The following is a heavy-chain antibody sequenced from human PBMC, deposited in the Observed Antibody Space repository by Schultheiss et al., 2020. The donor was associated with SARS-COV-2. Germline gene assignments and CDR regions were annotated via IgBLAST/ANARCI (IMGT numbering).Heavy chain of an antibody. Sequence: SETLSLTCTVSGGSISSYYWSWIRQPPGKGLEWIGYIYYSGSTNYNPSLKSRVTISVDTSKNQFTLSLTSVTAADAAVYYCVRHGVAAAGPNSYYYLDVWGKGTTVTVSS. CDR3: VRHGVAAAGPNSYYYLDV. CDR1: GGSISSYY. J-gene: IGHJ6*03. V-gene: IGHV4-59*01. D-gene: IGHD6-13*01. CDR2: IYYSGST.